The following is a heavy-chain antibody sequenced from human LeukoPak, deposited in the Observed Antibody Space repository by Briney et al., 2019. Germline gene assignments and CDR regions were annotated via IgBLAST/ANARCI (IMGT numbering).Heavy chain of an antibody. CDR2: TSGSAVTT. CDR1: GITFSSNA. CDR3: ATALQLLGGY. V-gene: IGHV3-23*01. Sequence: GGSMILSCAASGITFSSNAMSLVRQAPGKGLEWVSATSGSAVTTYYADSVKGRFTISSDNSKNTLYLQMNSQRAEDTAVYYCATALQLLGGYWGQGTLVTVSS. J-gene: IGHJ4*02. D-gene: IGHD2-2*01.